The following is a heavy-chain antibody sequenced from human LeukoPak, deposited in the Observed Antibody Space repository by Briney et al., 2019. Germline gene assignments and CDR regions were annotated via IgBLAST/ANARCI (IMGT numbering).Heavy chain of an antibody. J-gene: IGHJ4*02. CDR2: ISYDGSNK. Sequence: GGSLRLSCAASGSTFSSYSMNWVRQAPGKGLEWVAVISYDGSNKYYADSVKGRFTISRDNSKNTLYLQMNSLRAEDTAVYYCARATIRALDYWGQGTLVTVSS. CDR3: ARATIRALDY. V-gene: IGHV3-30*03. CDR1: GSTFSSYS. D-gene: IGHD5-24*01.